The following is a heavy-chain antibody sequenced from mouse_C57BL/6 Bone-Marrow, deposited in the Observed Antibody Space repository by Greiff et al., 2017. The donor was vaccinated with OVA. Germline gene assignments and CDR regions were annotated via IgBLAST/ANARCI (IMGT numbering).Heavy chain of an antibody. CDR1: GYTFTSYW. D-gene: IGHD1-1*01. CDR2: IYPGNSDT. CDR3: TRFYYYGGSYPWFAY. J-gene: IGHJ3*01. Sequence: VQLQQSGTVLARPGASVKMSCKTSGYTFTSYWMNWVKQRPGQGLEWIGAIYPGNSDTSYNQKFKGKAKLTAVTSASTACVELSSLTNEDSAVYDCTRFYYYGGSYPWFAYWGQGTLVTVSA. V-gene: IGHV1-5*01.